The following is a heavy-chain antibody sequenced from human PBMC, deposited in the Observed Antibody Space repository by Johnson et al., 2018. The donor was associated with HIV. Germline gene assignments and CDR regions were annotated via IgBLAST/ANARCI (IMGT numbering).Heavy chain of an antibody. V-gene: IGHV3-13*01. D-gene: IGHD3-22*01. Sequence: VQLVESGGGVVQPGGSLRLSCAASGFTFSSYDMHWVRQATGKGLEWVSAIGTAGDTYYPGSVKGRFTISRANAKNSLYLQMNSLRAEDTAVYFCTRGEGGYFDDSSCYYHRPDDAFESWGQGTMVTVAS. CDR3: TRGEGGYFDDSSCYYHRPDDAFES. CDR1: GFTFSSYD. J-gene: IGHJ3*02. CDR2: IGTAGDT.